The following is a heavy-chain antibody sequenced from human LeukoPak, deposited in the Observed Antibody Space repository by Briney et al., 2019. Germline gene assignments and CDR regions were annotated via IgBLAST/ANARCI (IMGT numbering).Heavy chain of an antibody. D-gene: IGHD4-17*01. CDR2: ISSDGSNK. V-gene: IGHV3-30*18. J-gene: IGHJ4*02. CDR1: GFTFSNAW. CDR3: AKEALRPRLGDY. Sequence: PGGSLRLSCAASGFTFSNAWMSWVRQAPGKGLEWVAVISSDGSNKYYADSVKGRFTISRDNSKNTLYLQMNSLRAEDTAVYYCAKEALRPRLGDYWGQGTLVTVSS.